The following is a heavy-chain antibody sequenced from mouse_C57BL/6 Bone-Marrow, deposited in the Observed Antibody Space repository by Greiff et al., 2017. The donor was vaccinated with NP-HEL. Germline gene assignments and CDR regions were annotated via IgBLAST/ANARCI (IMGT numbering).Heavy chain of an antibody. CDR3: SRGDITTVVAYYAMDY. D-gene: IGHD1-1*01. J-gene: IGHJ4*01. Sequence: VQLQQPGAELVKPGASVKLSCKASGYTFNSYWMHWVQQRPGRGLEWIGRIDPNSGGTKYNEKFKSKATLTVDKPSSTAYMQLSSLTSEDSAVYYCSRGDITTVVAYYAMDYWGQGTSVTVSS. CDR1: GYTFNSYW. CDR2: IDPNSGGT. V-gene: IGHV1-72*01.